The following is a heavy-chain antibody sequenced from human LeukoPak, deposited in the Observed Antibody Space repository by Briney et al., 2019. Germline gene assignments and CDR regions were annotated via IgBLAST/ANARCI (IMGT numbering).Heavy chain of an antibody. CDR1: GFTFSSYS. Sequence: PGGSLRLSCAASGFTFSSYSMNWVRQAPGKGLEWVSYISSSSSTIYYADSVKGRFTISRDNAKNSLYLQMNSLRAEDTAVYYCARDFYRIVVVPHYFDYWGQGTLVTVSS. CDR2: ISSSSSTI. D-gene: IGHD3-22*01. V-gene: IGHV3-48*04. J-gene: IGHJ4*02. CDR3: ARDFYRIVVVPHYFDY.